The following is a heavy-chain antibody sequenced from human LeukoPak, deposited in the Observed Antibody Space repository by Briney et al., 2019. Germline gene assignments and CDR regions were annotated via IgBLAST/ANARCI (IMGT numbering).Heavy chain of an antibody. Sequence: PGRSLRLSCAASGFTFSSYGMHWVRQAPGKGLEWVAVISYDGSNKYYADSVKGRFTISRDNSKNTLYLQMNSLRAEDTAVYYCARVVPRGYYYYYYMDVWGKGTTVTVSS. CDR1: GFTFSSYG. D-gene: IGHD3-10*01. CDR3: ARVVPRGYYYYYYMDV. V-gene: IGHV3-30*03. J-gene: IGHJ6*03. CDR2: ISYDGSNK.